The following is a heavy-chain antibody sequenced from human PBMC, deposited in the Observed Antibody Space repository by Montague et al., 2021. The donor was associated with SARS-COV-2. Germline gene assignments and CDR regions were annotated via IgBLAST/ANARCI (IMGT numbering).Heavy chain of an antibody. CDR2: IYHSGST. V-gene: IGHV4-4*02. CDR3: ATSSYDFWSGYTRGDNWFDP. D-gene: IGHD3-3*01. J-gene: IGHJ5*02. CDR1: GGSISSSNW. Sequence: SETLSLTCAVSGGSISSSNWWSWVRQPPGKGLEWIGEIYHSGSTNYNPSLKSRVTISVDKSKNQFSLKLSSVTAADTAVYYCATSSYDFWSGYTRGDNWFDPWGQGTLVTVSS.